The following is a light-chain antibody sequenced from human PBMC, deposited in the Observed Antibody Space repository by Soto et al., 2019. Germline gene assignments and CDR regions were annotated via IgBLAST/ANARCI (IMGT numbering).Light chain of an antibody. CDR1: QSITSW. J-gene: IGKJ1*01. Sequence: HIIQFPSPPSAYVGDRVTITCRASQSITSWLAWYQQKPGKAPKFLIYDASTLERGVPSRFRGSGYGTEFTLTISSLQPDDFATYYCQQYTSYSWTFGQGTKVDIK. V-gene: IGKV1-5*01. CDR3: QQYTSYSWT. CDR2: DAS.